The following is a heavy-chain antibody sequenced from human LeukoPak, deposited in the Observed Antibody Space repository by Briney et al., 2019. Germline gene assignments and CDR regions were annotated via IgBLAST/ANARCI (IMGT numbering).Heavy chain of an antibody. CDR1: GGSISSGAYY. J-gene: IGHJ4*02. V-gene: IGHV4-30-2*01. CDR2: IYHSGST. Sequence: PSETLSLTCTVSGGSISSGAYYWSWIRQPPGKGLEWIGYIYHSGSTNYNPSLKSRVTILADRSKNQFSLKLTSVTVADTAVYYCAREAAQGQIDYWGQGTLVTVSS. CDR3: AREAAQGQIDY.